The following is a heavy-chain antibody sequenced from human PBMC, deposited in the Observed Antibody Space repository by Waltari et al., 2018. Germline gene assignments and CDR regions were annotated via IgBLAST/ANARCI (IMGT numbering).Heavy chain of an antibody. J-gene: IGHJ4*02. D-gene: IGHD6-19*01. V-gene: IGHV1-46*01. CDR2: INPSGGST. CDR3: AYSSGWYVLDY. CDR1: GYTFTSYY. Sequence: QVQLVQSGAEVKKPGASVKVSCKASGYTFTSYYMHWVRQAPGQGLEWMGIINPSGGSTSYAQKFQGRVTMTRDTSTSTVYMELSSLRSEDTAVYYCAYSSGWYVLDYWGQGTLVTVSS.